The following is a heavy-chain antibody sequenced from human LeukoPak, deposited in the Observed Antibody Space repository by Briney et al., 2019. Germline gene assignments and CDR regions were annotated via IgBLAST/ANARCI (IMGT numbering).Heavy chain of an antibody. CDR1: GFTFSDYW. V-gene: IGHV3-7*01. Sequence: GGSLRLSCAASGFTFSDYWMHWVRQAPGRGLEWVANIKQDGSERYYVDSVKGRFTNTRDNAKNSLSLQMNSLRVEDTAVYYCVRAIAAAASYWGQGTLVTVSS. J-gene: IGHJ4*02. D-gene: IGHD6-13*01. CDR2: IKQDGSER. CDR3: VRAIAAAASY.